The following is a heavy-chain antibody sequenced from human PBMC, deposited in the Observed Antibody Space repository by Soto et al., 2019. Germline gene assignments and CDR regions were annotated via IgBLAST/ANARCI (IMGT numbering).Heavy chain of an antibody. CDR3: TNGPLITGDS. Sequence: EVQLLESGGGLVQPGGSLRLSCAASGFRFSNYAMSWVRQAPGKGLEWVSSITSSGDSTYFADSVKGRFTISRDNSKNPLHLQLNSLRDEDTAVYYCTNGPLITGDSWGQGTLVTVSS. J-gene: IGHJ4*02. CDR1: GFRFSNYA. CDR2: ITSSGDST. V-gene: IGHV3-23*01. D-gene: IGHD3-16*01.